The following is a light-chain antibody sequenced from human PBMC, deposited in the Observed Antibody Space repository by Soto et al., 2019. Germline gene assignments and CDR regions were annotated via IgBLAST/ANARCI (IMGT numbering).Light chain of an antibody. CDR2: GVS. CDR3: SSYTSSSTVV. J-gene: IGLJ2*01. Sequence: QSALTQPASVSGSPGQSITISCTGTISDFVVYNYVSWYQQLPGKAPKLMIYGVSNRPSGVSNRFSGSKSGNTASLTISGLQAEDEADYYCSSYTSSSTVVFGGGTKLTVL. V-gene: IGLV2-14*01. CDR1: ISDFVVYNY.